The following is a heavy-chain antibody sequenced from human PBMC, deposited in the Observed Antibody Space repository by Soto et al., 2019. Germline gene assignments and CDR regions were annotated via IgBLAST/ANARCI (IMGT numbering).Heavy chain of an antibody. CDR3: ARDSGSGKTRDAFDI. J-gene: IGHJ3*02. D-gene: IGHD2-15*01. V-gene: IGHV3-33*01. CDR1: GFTFSSYG. Sequence: GGSLRLSCAASGFTFSSYGMHWVRQAPGKGLEWVAVIWYDGSNKYFADSVKGRFTISRDNSKNTLYLQMNSLRAEDTAVYYCARDSGSGKTRDAFDIWGQGTMVTVSS. CDR2: IWYDGSNK.